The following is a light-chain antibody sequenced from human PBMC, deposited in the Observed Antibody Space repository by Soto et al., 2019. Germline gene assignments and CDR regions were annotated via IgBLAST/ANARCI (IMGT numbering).Light chain of an antibody. CDR2: DVN. J-gene: IGLJ2*01. CDR1: SSDIGRNNY. CDR3: SASPGSNNVL. V-gene: IGLV2-8*01. Sequence: QSVLTQPPSASGSPGQSVTISCTGTSSDIGRNNYVSWYQQYPGKAPKLMIYDVNKRPSGVPARFSGSKSGNTASLTVSGLQAEDEGDYYCSASPGSNNVLFGGGTQLTVL.